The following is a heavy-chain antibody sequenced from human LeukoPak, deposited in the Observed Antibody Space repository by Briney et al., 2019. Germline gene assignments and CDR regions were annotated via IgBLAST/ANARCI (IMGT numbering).Heavy chain of an antibody. J-gene: IGHJ4*02. V-gene: IGHV3-23*01. Sequence: GGSLRLSCAASGFTFSSYAMTWVRQAPGRGLEWVSTISGSGTSTYYADSVKGRFTISRDNSKNTLYLQMNSLRAEDTAVYYCARSPHYYDSSGYPLAVDYWGQGTLVTVSS. CDR3: ARSPHYYDSSGYPLAVDY. CDR1: GFTFSSYA. D-gene: IGHD3-22*01. CDR2: ISGSGTST.